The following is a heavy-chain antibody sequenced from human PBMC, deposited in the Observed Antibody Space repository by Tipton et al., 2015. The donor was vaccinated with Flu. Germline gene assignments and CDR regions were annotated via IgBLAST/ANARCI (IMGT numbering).Heavy chain of an antibody. Sequence: TLSLTCTISGDSIRSSYWSWIRQPPGKGLEWIGYIYYSGTTGYNPSLKSRVTISLDTPKNQFSLKLSTVTAADTAVYYCARDTKGQDRWGRGTQVTVSS. V-gene: IGHV4-59*01. D-gene: IGHD3-3*01. CDR2: IYYSGTT. CDR1: GDSIRSSY. CDR3: ARDTKGQDR. J-gene: IGHJ2*01.